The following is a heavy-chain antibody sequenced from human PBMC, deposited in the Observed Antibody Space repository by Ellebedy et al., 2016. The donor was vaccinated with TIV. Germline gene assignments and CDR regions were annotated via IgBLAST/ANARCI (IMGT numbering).Heavy chain of an antibody. CDR3: ARDLRYGDYFDY. D-gene: IGHD4-17*01. CDR2: IYYSGST. V-gene: IGHV4-59*06. Sequence: SETLSLTCTVSGGSISSYYWSWVRQTPGKGLEWIRYIYYSGSTYYNPSLKRRVTISVDTSKNQFSLKLSSVTAADTAVYYCARDLRYGDYFDYWGQGTLVTVSS. J-gene: IGHJ4*02. CDR1: GGSISSYY.